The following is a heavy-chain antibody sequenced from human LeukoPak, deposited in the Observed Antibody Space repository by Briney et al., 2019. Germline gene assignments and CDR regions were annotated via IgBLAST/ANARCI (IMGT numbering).Heavy chain of an antibody. D-gene: IGHD6-6*01. CDR2: ISSSGSTI. V-gene: IGHV3-11*01. CDR1: GFTFSDYY. J-gene: IGHJ4*02. CDR3: ARVLEDSSSSLIF. Sequence: GGSLRLSCAASGFTFSDYYMSWIRQAPGKGLEWVSYISSSGSTIYYADSVKGRFTISRDNAKNSLYLQMNSLRAEDTAVYYCARVLEDSSSSLIFGGQGTLVTVSS.